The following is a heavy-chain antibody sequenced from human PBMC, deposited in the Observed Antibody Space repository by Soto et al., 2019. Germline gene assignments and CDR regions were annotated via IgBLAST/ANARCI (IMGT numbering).Heavy chain of an antibody. CDR1: GFTFSSYV. J-gene: IGHJ4*02. CDR3: ACHRSRVVTQPFYFDY. D-gene: IGHD3-3*01. Sequence: GGSPRLSCAASGFTFSSYVMTWVCQAPGKGLEWVSAISGSGGSTYYADSVKGRFTISRDNSKNTLYLQMNSLRAEDTAVYYFACHRSRVVTQPFYFDYWGQGTLVTVSS. CDR2: ISGSGGST. V-gene: IGHV3-23*01.